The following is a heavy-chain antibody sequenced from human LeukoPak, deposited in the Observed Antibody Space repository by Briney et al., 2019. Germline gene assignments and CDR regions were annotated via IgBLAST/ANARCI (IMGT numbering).Heavy chain of an antibody. CDR1: GFTFSRNG. D-gene: IGHD6-19*01. Sequence: GGSLRLSCAASGFTFSRNGMHWVRQAPGKGLEWVAVIWYDGSNKYYADSVKGRFTISRDNSRNALYLQMNSLRAEDTAVYYCASTSGWYEPIDYWGQGTLVTVSS. CDR3: ASTSGWYEPIDY. J-gene: IGHJ4*02. V-gene: IGHV3-33*01. CDR2: IWYDGSNK.